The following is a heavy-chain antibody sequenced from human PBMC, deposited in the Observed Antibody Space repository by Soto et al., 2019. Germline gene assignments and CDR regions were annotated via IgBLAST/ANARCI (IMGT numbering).Heavy chain of an antibody. J-gene: IGHJ6*02. CDR1: GYTFTSYG. Sequence: QVQLVQSGAEVKKPGASVKVSCKASGYTFTSYGISWVRQAPGQGLEWMGWISAYNGNTNYAQKLQGRVTMTTDTSTRTAEVALRCFGSDDAAVYYWASTGDDAGSYSYYYCGMDVWGQGTTVIVAS. CDR3: ASTGDDAGSYSYYYCGMDV. V-gene: IGHV1-18*01. CDR2: ISAYNGNT. D-gene: IGHD3-10*01.